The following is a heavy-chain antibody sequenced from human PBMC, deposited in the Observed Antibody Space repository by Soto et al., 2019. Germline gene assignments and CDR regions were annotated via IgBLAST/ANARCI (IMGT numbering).Heavy chain of an antibody. J-gene: IGHJ5*01. CDR2: ISRTGDSA. CDR1: GFSFSDYA. Sequence: EVHLLESGGALVQPGGSLTLSCAASGFSFSDYAMSWVRQAPGKGLEWVSSISRTGDSAYYADSVKGRFAISRDRSKNWLSLQMTSLRVEDTAVYYCAKGPDGSGYYHNWFDSWGQGTLITVSS. CDR3: AKGPDGSGYYHNWFDS. V-gene: IGHV3-23*01. D-gene: IGHD3-22*01.